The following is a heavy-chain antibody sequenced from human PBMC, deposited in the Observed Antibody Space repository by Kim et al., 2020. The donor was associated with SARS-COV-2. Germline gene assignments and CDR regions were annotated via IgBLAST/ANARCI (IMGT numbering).Heavy chain of an antibody. J-gene: IGHJ3*02. Sequence: GGSLRLSCAASGFTFSSYAMSWVRQAPGKGLEWVSAMSGSGGSTYYADSVKGRFTISRDNSMNTLYLQMNSLRAEDTAVYYCAKWAMRDGYNWWPGIDAFDIWGQGTMVTVSS. CDR2: MSGSGGST. D-gene: IGHD5-12*01. CDR1: GFTFSSYA. V-gene: IGHV3-23*01. CDR3: AKWAMRDGYNWWPGIDAFDI.